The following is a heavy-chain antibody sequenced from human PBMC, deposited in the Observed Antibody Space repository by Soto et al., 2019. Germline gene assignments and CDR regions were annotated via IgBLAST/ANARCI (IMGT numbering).Heavy chain of an antibody. Sequence: QVQLVQSGAEVKKPGASVKVSCKASGYTFTGYYMHWVRQAPGQGLEWMGWINPNSGGTNYAQKFQGRVTMTGDTCISTAYMELSRLRSDDTAVYYCARVYCSGGRCFPEAYWFDPWGQGTLVTVSS. CDR3: ARVYCSGGRCFPEAYWFDP. V-gene: IGHV1-2*02. D-gene: IGHD2-15*01. CDR2: INPNSGGT. J-gene: IGHJ5*02. CDR1: GYTFTGYY.